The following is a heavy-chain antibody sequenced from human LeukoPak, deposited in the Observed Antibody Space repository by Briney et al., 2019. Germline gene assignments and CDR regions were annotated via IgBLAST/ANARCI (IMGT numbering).Heavy chain of an antibody. Sequence: SGTLSLTCAVSGGSISSSNWWSWVRQPPGKGLEWIGEIYHSGSTNYNPSLKSRVTISVDTSKNQFSLKLSSVTAADTAVYYCARANDYNDYYFDYWGQGTLVTVSS. CDR3: ARANDYNDYYFDY. CDR1: GGSISSSNW. CDR2: IYHSGST. J-gene: IGHJ4*02. D-gene: IGHD4-17*01. V-gene: IGHV4-4*02.